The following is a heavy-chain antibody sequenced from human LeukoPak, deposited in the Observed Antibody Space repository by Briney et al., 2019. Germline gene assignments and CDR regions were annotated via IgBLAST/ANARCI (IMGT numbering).Heavy chain of an antibody. CDR3: TAGVGIAAAGQNRGYYYYMDV. D-gene: IGHD6-13*01. CDR1: GFTFSSYG. CDR2: IKSKTDGGTT. V-gene: IGHV3-15*01. Sequence: GGSLRLSCAASGFTFSSYGMSWVRQAPGKGLEWVGRIKSKTDGGTTDYAAPVKGRFTISRDDSKNTLYLQMNSLKTEDTAVYYCTAGVGIAAAGQNRGYYYYMDVWGKGTTVTISS. J-gene: IGHJ6*03.